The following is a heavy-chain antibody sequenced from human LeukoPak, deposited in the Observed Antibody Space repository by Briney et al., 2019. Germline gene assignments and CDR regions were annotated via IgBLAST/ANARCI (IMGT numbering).Heavy chain of an antibody. CDR2: IYYSGSI. Sequence: PSETLSLTCAVSGYSISSSNWWGWIRQPPGKGLEWIGYIYYSGSIYYNPSLKSRVTMSVDTSKNQFSLKLSSVTAADTAVYYCARTMSSSHTVYGMDVWGQGTTVTVSS. J-gene: IGHJ6*02. CDR1: GYSISSSNW. CDR3: ARTMSSSHTVYGMDV. D-gene: IGHD2-2*02. V-gene: IGHV4-28*05.